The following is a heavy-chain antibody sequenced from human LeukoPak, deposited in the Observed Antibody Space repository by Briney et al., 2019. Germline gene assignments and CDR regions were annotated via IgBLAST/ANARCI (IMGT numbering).Heavy chain of an antibody. CDR1: GYTFGDYY. Sequence: ASVKVSCKAYGYTFGDYYMHWVRQAPGHGLEWMGWINPKSGGANFAEKFQGRVTMTRDTSIRTVYMELSRVTYDDTAVYYCARGVGTSWFDPWGQGTLVTVSS. J-gene: IGHJ5*02. D-gene: IGHD2-2*01. V-gene: IGHV1-2*02. CDR3: ARGVGTSWFDP. CDR2: INPKSGGA.